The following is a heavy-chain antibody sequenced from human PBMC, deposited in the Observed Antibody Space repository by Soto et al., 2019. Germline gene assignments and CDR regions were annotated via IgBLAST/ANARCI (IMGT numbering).Heavy chain of an antibody. Sequence: VAVIWYDGSNKYYADSVKGRFTISRDNSKNTLYLQMNSLRAEDTAVYYCARDQKGCSSTSCYENYYYGMDVWGQGTTVTVSS. CDR3: ARDQKGCSSTSCYENYYYGMDV. CDR2: IWYDGSNK. V-gene: IGHV3-33*01. D-gene: IGHD2-2*01. J-gene: IGHJ6*02.